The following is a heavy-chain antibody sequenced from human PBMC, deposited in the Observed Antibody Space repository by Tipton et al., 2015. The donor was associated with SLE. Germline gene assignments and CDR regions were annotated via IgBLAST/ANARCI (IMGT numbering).Heavy chain of an antibody. CDR2: IFHRGTT. D-gene: IGHD1-26*01. CDR3: ARQVGLGKWYSDL. Sequence: TLSLTCTVSSAPIISDNYWWGWIRQPPGKGLEWIGIIFHRGTTHYNPSLKSRVTISVDTSRNQFSLRLNSVIVADTAVYYCARQVGLGKWYSDLWGRGTLVTVFS. CDR1: SAPIISDNYW. J-gene: IGHJ2*01. V-gene: IGHV4-39*01.